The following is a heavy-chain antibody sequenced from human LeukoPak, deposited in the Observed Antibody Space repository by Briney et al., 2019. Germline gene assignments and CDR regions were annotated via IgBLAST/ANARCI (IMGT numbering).Heavy chain of an antibody. CDR2: ISYDGRKT. D-gene: IGHD3-22*01. CDR1: GFTFSSYA. CDR3: ARGLYSSFTSCQMEDNWFDP. Sequence: GRSLRLSCVVSGFTFSSYAMHWVRQAPGKGLEWVAVISYDGRKTYYADSVKGRFAISRDSSKYTLYLQMNSLRPEDTAVYYCARGLYSSFTSCQMEDNWFDPWGQGTLVSVSS. J-gene: IGHJ5*02. V-gene: IGHV3-30*09.